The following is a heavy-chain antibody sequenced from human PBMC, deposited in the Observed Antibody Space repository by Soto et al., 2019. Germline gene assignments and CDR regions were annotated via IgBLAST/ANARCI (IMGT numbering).Heavy chain of an antibody. CDR2: IDWDDDK. V-gene: IGHV2-70*04. CDR3: SGGYLTDAFDI. J-gene: IGHJ3*02. D-gene: IGHD5-12*01. Sequence: GSGPTLVNPTQTLTLTCTFSGFSLSTSGMRVSWIRQPPGKALEWLARIDWDDDKFYSTSLKTRLTISKDTSKNQVVLTMTNMDPVDTATYYCSGGYLTDAFDIWGQGTMVTVSS. CDR1: GFSLSTSGMR.